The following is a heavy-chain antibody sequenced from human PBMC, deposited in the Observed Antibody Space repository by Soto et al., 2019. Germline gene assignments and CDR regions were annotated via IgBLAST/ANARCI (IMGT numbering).Heavy chain of an antibody. CDR3: ARSGGWSTYYFDY. D-gene: IGHD6-19*01. CDR2: IYHSGSA. J-gene: IGHJ4*02. V-gene: IGHV4-38-2*01. CDR1: GYSISSDYY. Sequence: SETLSLTCAVSGYSISSDYYWGCIRQPPGKGLDWIGIIYHSGSAFYNPSLESRVTISADTSNNQFSLKLSSVTAADTAVYYCARSGGWSTYYFDYWGQGTLVTVYS.